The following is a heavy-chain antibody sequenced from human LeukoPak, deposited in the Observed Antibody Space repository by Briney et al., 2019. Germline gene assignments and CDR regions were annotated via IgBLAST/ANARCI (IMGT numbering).Heavy chain of an antibody. V-gene: IGHV3-48*03. CDR3: AREMAESFDY. D-gene: IGHD5-24*01. CDR1: GVTFSNYE. CDR2: ISFSGSTI. J-gene: IGHJ4*02. Sequence: PGGTLRLSCAASGVTFSNYERNWVSQAPGKGLEWVSHISFSGSTIYYADSVNGVFTVSKNNARKSLYIQMNRPRGEDTAVYYCAREMAESFDYSGQGTLVTVSS.